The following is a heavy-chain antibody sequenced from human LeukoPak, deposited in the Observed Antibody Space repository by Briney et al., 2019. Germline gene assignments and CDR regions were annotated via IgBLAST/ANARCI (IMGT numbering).Heavy chain of an antibody. D-gene: IGHD5-24*01. CDR3: GGQFKWFDP. CDR1: GDSISSGGYS. V-gene: IGHV4-30-2*01. J-gene: IGHJ5*02. CDR2: IYHGGSA. Sequence: KSSETLSLTCAVSGDSISSGGYSWSWIRQPPGKGLEWIGYIYHGGSAYYDPSLKSRVNISVDKSKNQFSLELSSVTAADTAVYYSGGQFKWFDPWGQGTLVTVSS.